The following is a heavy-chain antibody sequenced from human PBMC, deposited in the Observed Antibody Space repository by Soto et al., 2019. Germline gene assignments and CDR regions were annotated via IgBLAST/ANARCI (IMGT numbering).Heavy chain of an antibody. V-gene: IGHV4-39*01. J-gene: IGHJ4*02. CDR1: GGSISSSRYY. D-gene: IGHD3-16*01. Sequence: QLQLQESGPGLVKPSETLSLTCTVSGGSISSSRYYWGWIRQPPGKGLEWIGSIYYSGSTYYNPSLKSRVTISADTSKNRFSLNLTSLTAADTAVYYCAIRGGRWLQHFDYWGQGTLVTVSS. CDR2: IYYSGST. CDR3: AIRGGRWLQHFDY.